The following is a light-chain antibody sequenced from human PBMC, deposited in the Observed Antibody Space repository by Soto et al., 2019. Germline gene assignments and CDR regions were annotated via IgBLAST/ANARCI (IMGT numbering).Light chain of an antibody. CDR2: RNY. V-gene: IGLV1-47*01. CDR3: AAGDNSRGGHVV. J-gene: IGLJ2*01. CDR1: NSNIGGNY. Sequence: QSVLTQPPSASGTPGQRVTISCSGTNSNIGGNYVYWYQQLPGTAPKLLIFRNYQRLSGVPDRFSGSKSGTSAPLTISGLRADDEADYYRAAGDNSRGGHVVFGAGTKLTVL.